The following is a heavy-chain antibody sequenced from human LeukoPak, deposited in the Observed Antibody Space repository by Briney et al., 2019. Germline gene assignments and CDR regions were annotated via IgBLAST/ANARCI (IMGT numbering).Heavy chain of an antibody. CDR3: ARVASVTGAFDI. V-gene: IGHV3-33*08. J-gene: IGHJ3*02. CDR2: IWYDGSNK. Sequence: PGGSLRLSCSVSGFTFSSYGMHWVRQAPGKGLEWVAVIWYDGSNKYYADSVKGRFTISRDNSKNTLYLQMNSLRAEDTAVYYCARVASVTGAFDIWGQGTMVTVSS. D-gene: IGHD2-21*02. CDR1: GFTFSSYG.